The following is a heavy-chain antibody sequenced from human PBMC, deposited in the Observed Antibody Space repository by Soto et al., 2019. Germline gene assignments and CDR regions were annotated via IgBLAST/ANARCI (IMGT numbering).Heavy chain of an antibody. Sequence: ASVKVSCKASGYTFTSYAMHLVRQAPGQRLEWMGWINAGNGNTKYSQKFQGRVTITRDTSASTAYMELSSLRSEDTAVYYCARDLITMVRENINYYYYGMDVWGQGTTVTVSS. V-gene: IGHV1-3*01. J-gene: IGHJ6*02. CDR2: INAGNGNT. D-gene: IGHD3-10*01. CDR3: ARDLITMVRENINYYYYGMDV. CDR1: GYTFTSYA.